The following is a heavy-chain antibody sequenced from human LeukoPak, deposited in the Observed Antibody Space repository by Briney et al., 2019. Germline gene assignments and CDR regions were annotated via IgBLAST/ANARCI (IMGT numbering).Heavy chain of an antibody. V-gene: IGHV3-30*02. CDR1: GFTFSSYG. D-gene: IGHD2-2*01. CDR2: IRYDGSNK. Sequence: GGSLRLSCAASGFTFSSYGMHWVRQAPGKGLEWVALIRYDGSNKCYADSVKGRFTISRDNSKNTLYLQMNSLRAEDTAVYYCAKDICSGTSCSRFDYWGQGTLVTVSS. CDR3: AKDICSGTSCSRFDY. J-gene: IGHJ4*02.